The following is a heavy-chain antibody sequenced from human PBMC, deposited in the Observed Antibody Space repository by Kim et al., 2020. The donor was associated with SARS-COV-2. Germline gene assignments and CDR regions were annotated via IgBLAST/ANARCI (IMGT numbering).Heavy chain of an antibody. CDR2: FDPEDVET. CDR1: GYTVTKLS. D-gene: IGHD4-4*01. V-gene: IGHV1-24*01. Sequence: ASVKVSCKVSGYTVTKLSMHWVRQAPGKGPEWMGRFDPEDVETTHAQKFQGRVTMTEDTATNTAYMELSGPTSGDTAVYYCATRFDYIKNTPIYGLDVGGQGTPVTVS. J-gene: IGHJ6*02. CDR3: ATRFDYIKNTPIYGLDV.